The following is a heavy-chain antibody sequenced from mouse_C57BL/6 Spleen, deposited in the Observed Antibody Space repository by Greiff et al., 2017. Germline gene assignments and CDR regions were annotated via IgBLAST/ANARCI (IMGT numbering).Heavy chain of an antibody. CDR2: INPGSGGT. D-gene: IGHD1-1*01. J-gene: IGHJ2*01. Sequence: VQLQQSGAELVRPGTSVKVSCKASGYAFTNYLIEWVKQRPGQGLEWIGVINPGSGGTNYNEKFKGKATLTADKSSSTAYMQLSSLTSEDSAVYSCARSGNLLLNYGGKGTTLTASS. CDR1: GYAFTNYL. V-gene: IGHV1-54*01. CDR3: ARSGNLLLNY.